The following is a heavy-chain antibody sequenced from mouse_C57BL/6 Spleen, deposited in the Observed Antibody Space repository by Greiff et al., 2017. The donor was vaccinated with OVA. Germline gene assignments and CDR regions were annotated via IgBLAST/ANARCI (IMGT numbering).Heavy chain of an antibody. CDR1: GYTFTSYW. CDR2: IYPTYSDT. CDR3: ARSLDFYGSSAY. V-gene: IGHV1-61*01. J-gene: IGHJ3*01. Sequence: QVQLQQPGAELVRPGSSVKLSCKASGYTFTSYWMDWVKQRPGQGLEWIGNIYPTYSDTHYNQKFKDKAKLTVDKSSSTAYMQLSSLTSEDSAVYYCARSLDFYGSSAYWGQGTLVTVST. D-gene: IGHD1-1*01.